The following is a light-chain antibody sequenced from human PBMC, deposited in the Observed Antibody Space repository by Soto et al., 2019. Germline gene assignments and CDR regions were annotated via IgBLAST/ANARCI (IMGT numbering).Light chain of an antibody. V-gene: IGLV2-11*01. CDR1: SSDFGGYND. Sequence: QSALTQPRSVSGSPGHSVTLSCTGTSSDFGGYNDISWYQHQPGKATQVMIYDARKPPSGVPDRFSGSKSANTVSLTISVRPAEDDAYYYSCSDAGMNTWVFGGGTKLTVL. CDR3: CSDAGMNTWV. CDR2: DAR. J-gene: IGLJ2*01.